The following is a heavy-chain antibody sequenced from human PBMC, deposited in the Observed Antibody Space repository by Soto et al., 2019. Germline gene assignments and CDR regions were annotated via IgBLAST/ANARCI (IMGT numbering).Heavy chain of an antibody. Sequence: EVQLVESGGGLVQPGGSLKLSCAGFGFNFTGSALHWVRQGSGQGLEWVGRIRGRAKSYATSYATSVKGRIFISRDDSKNTAYLQMNSLKDEDTGLYYCTGRGGGSLQDNWGQGTLVTVSS. CDR3: TGRGGGSLQDN. J-gene: IGHJ4*02. CDR2: IRGRAKSYAT. D-gene: IGHD5-12*01. CDR1: GFNFTGSA. V-gene: IGHV3-73*01.